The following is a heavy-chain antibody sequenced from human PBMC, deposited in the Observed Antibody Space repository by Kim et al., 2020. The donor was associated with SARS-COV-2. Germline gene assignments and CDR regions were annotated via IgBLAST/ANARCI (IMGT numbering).Heavy chain of an antibody. CDR3: TSWSGGI. J-gene: IGHJ3*02. CDR1: GFTFSNYW. CDR2: INGDGITT. V-gene: IGHV3-74*01. Sequence: GGSLRLSCAASGFTFSNYWMHWVRQAPGKGLVWVSRINGDGITTNYADSVKGRFTISRDNARNTLYLQMNSLRAEDTALYYCTSWSGGIWGQGTMVTVSS. D-gene: IGHD3-3*01.